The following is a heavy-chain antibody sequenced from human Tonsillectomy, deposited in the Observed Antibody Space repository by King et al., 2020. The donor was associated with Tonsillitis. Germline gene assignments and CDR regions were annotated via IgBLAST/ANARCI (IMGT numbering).Heavy chain of an antibody. CDR3: AKDRTNFEILTGYYPLDY. D-gene: IGHD3-9*01. V-gene: IGHV3-23*04. J-gene: IGHJ4*02. CDR2: VSGSGGST. CDR1: GFTFTSYA. Sequence: VQLVESGGGLVQPGGSLSLSCAASGFTFTSYAMSWVRHAPGKGLECVSTVSGSGGSTYYADSVKGRFTISRDNSKNTLYLQMNSLRAEDTAVYYCAKDRTNFEILTGYYPLDYWGQGTLVTVSS.